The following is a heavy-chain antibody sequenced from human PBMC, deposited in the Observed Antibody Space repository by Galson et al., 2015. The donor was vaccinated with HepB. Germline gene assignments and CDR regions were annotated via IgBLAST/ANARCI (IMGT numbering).Heavy chain of an antibody. CDR2: ISWNSGRN. CDR1: GFIVEDYA. CDR3: AKEDGGFKFDP. V-gene: IGHV3-9*01. D-gene: IGHD2-15*01. Sequence: SLRPSCAGSGFIVEDYAMHWGRQGPGKGLGWGLGISWNSGRNGYADSVKGRFTISRDNAKNSLYLPMNSLRVEDTALYYCAKEDGGFKFDPWGQGTLVTVSS. J-gene: IGHJ5*02.